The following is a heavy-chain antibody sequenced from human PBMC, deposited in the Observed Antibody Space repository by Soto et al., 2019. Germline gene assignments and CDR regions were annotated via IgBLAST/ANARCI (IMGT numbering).Heavy chain of an antibody. CDR3: ARGNVVVVAARNWFDP. Sequence: ASVKVACKASGYTFTGYYMHWVLQAPGQGLEWMGWVNPNSGGTNYAQKFQGWVTMTRDTSISTAYMELSRLRSDDTAVYYCARGNVVVVAARNWFDPWGQGTLVTVSS. J-gene: IGHJ5*02. D-gene: IGHD2-15*01. CDR2: VNPNSGGT. CDR1: GYTFTGYY. V-gene: IGHV1-2*04.